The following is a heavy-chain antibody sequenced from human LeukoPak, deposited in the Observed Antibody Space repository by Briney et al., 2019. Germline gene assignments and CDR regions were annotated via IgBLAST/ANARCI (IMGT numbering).Heavy chain of an antibody. V-gene: IGHV3-23*01. CDR3: AKGFYDNSASGVFDI. CDR2: ISASGGST. D-gene: IGHD3-22*01. Sequence: GGSLRLSCAASGFTFSNYGLSWVRQAPGKGLEWVSGISASGGSTYYADSVKGRFTISRDNSKNTLYLQMNSLRAEDTAVYYCAKGFYDNSASGVFDIWGQGTMVTVSS. CDR1: GFTFSNYG. J-gene: IGHJ3*02.